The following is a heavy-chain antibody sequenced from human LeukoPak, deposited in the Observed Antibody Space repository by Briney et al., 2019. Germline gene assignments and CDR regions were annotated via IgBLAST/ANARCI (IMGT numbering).Heavy chain of an antibody. CDR2: IIPIFGTA. D-gene: IGHD2-21*02. V-gene: IGHV1-69*05. Sequence: SVKVSCKASGGTFSSYAISWVRQAPGQGLEWMGRIIPIFGTANYAQKFQGRVTITTDESTSTAYMELSSLKSEDTAVYYCAGTLAYCGGDCSDFDYWGQGTLVTVSS. J-gene: IGHJ4*02. CDR3: AGTLAYCGGDCSDFDY. CDR1: GGTFSSYA.